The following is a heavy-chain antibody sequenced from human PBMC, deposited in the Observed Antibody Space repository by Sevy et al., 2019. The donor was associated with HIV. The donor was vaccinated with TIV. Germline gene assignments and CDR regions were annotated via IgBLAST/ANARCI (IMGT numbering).Heavy chain of an antibody. J-gene: IGHJ5*02. CDR3: ARDVAGSGSNWFDP. Sequence: GGSLRLSCAASGFTFDDYGMSWVRQAPGKGLEWVSGINWNGGSTGYAHSVKGRFTISRDNAKNSLYLQMNSLRAEDTALYHCARDVAGSGSNWFDPWGQGTLVTVSS. V-gene: IGHV3-20*01. CDR1: GFTFDDYG. D-gene: IGHD3-10*01. CDR2: INWNGGST.